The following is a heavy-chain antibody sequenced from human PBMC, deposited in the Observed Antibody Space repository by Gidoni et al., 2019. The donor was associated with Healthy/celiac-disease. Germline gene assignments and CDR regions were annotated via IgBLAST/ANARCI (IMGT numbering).Heavy chain of an antibody. D-gene: IGHD2-21*02. CDR3: ARGPAVTATLDY. Sequence: GLEWIGEINHSGSTNYNPSLKSRVTISVDTSKNQFSLKLSSVTAADTAVYYCARGPAVTATLDYWGQGTLVTVSS. CDR2: INHSGST. J-gene: IGHJ4*02. V-gene: IGHV4-34*01.